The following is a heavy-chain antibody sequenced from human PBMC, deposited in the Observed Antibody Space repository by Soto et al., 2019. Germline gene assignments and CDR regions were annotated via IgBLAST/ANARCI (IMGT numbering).Heavy chain of an antibody. Sequence: PGGSLRLSCAASGFTFSSYSMNWVRQAPGKGLEWVSSIRSGSVYIFYADSVKGRFTISRDNAKNSLYLQMNSLRAEDTAVYYVARPHGSSGCAYYYYGMDVWGQGTTVTVSS. D-gene: IGHD6-19*01. CDR3: ARPHGSSGCAYYYYGMDV. J-gene: IGHJ6*02. V-gene: IGHV3-21*01. CDR2: IRSGSVYI. CDR1: GFTFSSYS.